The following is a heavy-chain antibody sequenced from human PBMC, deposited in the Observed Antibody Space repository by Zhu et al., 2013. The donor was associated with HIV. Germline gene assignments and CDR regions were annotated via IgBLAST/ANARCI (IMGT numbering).Heavy chain of an antibody. J-gene: IGHJ4*02. D-gene: IGHD2-2*01. CDR3: ARVLYCSSTSCYSGFDY. V-gene: IGHV1-8*01. CDR2: MNPNSGNT. Sequence: QVQLVQSGAEVKKPGASVKVSCKASGYTFTSYDINWVRQATGQGLEWMGWMNPNSGNTGYAQKFQGRVTMTRNTSISTAYMELSSLRSGDTAVYYCARVLYCSSTSCYSGFDYWGQGTLVTVSS. CDR1: GYTFTSYD.